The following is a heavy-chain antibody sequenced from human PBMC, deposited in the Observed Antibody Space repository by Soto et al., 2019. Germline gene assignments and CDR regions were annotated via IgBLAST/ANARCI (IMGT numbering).Heavy chain of an antibody. CDR3: ARHRSSVVVVPAASDY. D-gene: IGHD2-2*01. J-gene: IGHJ4*02. CDR2: IFYRGSS. Sequence: SETLSLTCTVSGGSINSDSYYWGWIRQPPGKGLEWIGTIFYRGSSYYNPSLKSRVTISVDTSKSQFTLNLKVSSVTAADTVVYYCARHRSSVVVVPAASDYWGQGTLVTVSS. CDR1: GGSINSDSYY. V-gene: IGHV4-39*01.